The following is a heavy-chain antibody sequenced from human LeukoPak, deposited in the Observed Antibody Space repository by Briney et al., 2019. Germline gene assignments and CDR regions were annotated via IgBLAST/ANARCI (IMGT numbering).Heavy chain of an antibody. J-gene: IGHJ4*02. D-gene: IGHD3-10*01. CDR1: GYTFTSYG. CDR2: ISAYNGNT. Sequence: GASVKVSCKASGYTFTSYGISWVRQAPGQGLEWMGWISAYNGNTNYAQKLQGRVTMTTDTSTSTAYMELRSLRSDDTAVYYCARENTMVRGPRSFDYWGQGTLVTVSS. CDR3: ARENTMVRGPRSFDY. V-gene: IGHV1-18*01.